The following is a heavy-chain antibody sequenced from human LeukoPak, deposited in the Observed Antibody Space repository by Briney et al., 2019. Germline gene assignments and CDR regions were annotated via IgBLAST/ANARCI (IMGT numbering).Heavy chain of an antibody. CDR3: ARDRSNWCDP. V-gene: IGHV1-2*02. CDR2: INPNSGGT. Sequence: SVKVSCKASGYTFTGYYMHWVRQAPGQGPGWMGWINPNSGGTNYAQKIQGRITMTRDTSIITAHMERSRLRPDKTAVYCCARDRSNWCDPWGQGTLVTVSS. J-gene: IGHJ5*02. CDR1: GYTFTGYY.